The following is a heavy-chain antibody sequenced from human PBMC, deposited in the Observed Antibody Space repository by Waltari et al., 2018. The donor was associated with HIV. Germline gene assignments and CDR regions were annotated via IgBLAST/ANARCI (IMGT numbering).Heavy chain of an antibody. CDR1: GGSFSGYY. Sequence: QVQLQQWGAGLLKPSETLSLTCAVYGGSFSGYYWSWIRQPPGKGLEWIGEINHSGSTNYNPSLKSRVTISVDTSKNQCSLKLSSVTAADTAVYYCARGLTTVTPDAFDIWGQGTMVTVSS. V-gene: IGHV4-34*01. CDR3: ARGLTTVTPDAFDI. J-gene: IGHJ3*02. D-gene: IGHD4-17*01. CDR2: INHSGST.